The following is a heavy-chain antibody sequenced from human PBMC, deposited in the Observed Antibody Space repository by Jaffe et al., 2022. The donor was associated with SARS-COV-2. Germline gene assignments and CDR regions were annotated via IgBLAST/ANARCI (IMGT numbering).Heavy chain of an antibody. Sequence: EVQLLESGGGLVQPGGSLRLSCAASGFTFSSYAMSWVRQAPGKGLEWVSAISGSGGSTYYADSVKGRFTISRDNSKNTLYLQMNSLRAEDTAVYYCAKDGYSWGVGATTFDYWGQGTLVTVSS. CDR1: GFTFSSYA. D-gene: IGHD1-26*01. J-gene: IGHJ4*02. CDR2: ISGSGGST. V-gene: IGHV3-23*01. CDR3: AKDGYSWGVGATTFDY.